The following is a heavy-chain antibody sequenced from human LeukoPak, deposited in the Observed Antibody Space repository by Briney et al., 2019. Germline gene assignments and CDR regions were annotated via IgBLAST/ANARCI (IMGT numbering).Heavy chain of an antibody. J-gene: IGHJ5*02. Sequence: PGGSLRLSCAASGFAFSSNWMSWVRQAPGKGLEWVANIKEDGSEKYYVDSVKGRFTISRDNAKNSLYLQMNNLRAEDTAVYYCASYRIGYCSGDTCYADWFDPWGQGTPVTVSS. CDR2: IKEDGSEK. V-gene: IGHV3-7*01. CDR1: GFAFSSNW. D-gene: IGHD2-15*01. CDR3: ASYRIGYCSGDTCYADWFDP.